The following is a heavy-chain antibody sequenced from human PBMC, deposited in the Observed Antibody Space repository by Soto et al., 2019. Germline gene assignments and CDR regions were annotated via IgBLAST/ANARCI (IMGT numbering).Heavy chain of an antibody. CDR3: ARDVPATAAFLWDF. CDR2: ISAYNGNT. CDR1: GYTFGNFG. Sequence: QVQLVQSGAVVRKPGASVKVSCRGSGYTFGNFGISWLREAPGQGLEWMGWISAYNGNTHYAQRLQGRVTLTTDTSRRTGYMEMRSLTPDDTAVYFCARDVPATAAFLWDFWGQGTLVTVSS. D-gene: IGHD3-3*02. V-gene: IGHV1-18*04. J-gene: IGHJ4*02.